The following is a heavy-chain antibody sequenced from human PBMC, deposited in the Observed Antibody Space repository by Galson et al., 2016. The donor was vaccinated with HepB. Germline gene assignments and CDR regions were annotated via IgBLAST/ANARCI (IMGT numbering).Heavy chain of an antibody. J-gene: IGHJ5*02. D-gene: IGHD6-19*01. CDR2: ISFAESKE. CDR3: ARDPGYSRGWYPTRLDP. V-gene: IGHV3-30*03. Sequence: SLRLSCAGSGFTFTNYGMHWVRQAPGKGLECVAVISFAESKEFYADSLKGRFSISRDSSATTVYLQMNSLRSEDTAVHFCARDPGYSRGWYPTRLDPWGQGTLVTVAS. CDR1: GFTFTNYG.